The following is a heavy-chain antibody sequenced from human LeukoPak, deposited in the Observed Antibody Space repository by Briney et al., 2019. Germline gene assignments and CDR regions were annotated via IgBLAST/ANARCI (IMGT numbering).Heavy chain of an antibody. D-gene: IGHD6-19*01. V-gene: IGHV3-48*01. CDR2: ISSSSSTI. CDR3: TRVLYSSGWYGDHY. Sequence: GGSLRLSCAASGFTFSSYSMNWVRQAPGKGLEWVSYISSSSSTIYYADSVKGRFTISRDNAKNSLYLQMNSLRAEDTAVYYCTRVLYSSGWYGDHYWGQGTLVTVSS. J-gene: IGHJ4*02. CDR1: GFTFSSYS.